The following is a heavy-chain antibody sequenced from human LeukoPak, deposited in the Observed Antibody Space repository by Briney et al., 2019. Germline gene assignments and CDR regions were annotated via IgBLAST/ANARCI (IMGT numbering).Heavy chain of an antibody. J-gene: IGHJ5*02. Sequence: SETLSLTCTVSGGSISSYYWSWIRQPPGKGLEWLGYIYYSGSPKYNPSLKSRVTISEDTSKKQFSLKLSSVTAADTGVYYCARDQMITFGDHDGWFDPWGQGTLVTVSS. D-gene: IGHD3-16*01. CDR2: IYYSGSP. CDR1: GGSISSYY. CDR3: ARDQMITFGDHDGWFDP. V-gene: IGHV4-59*01.